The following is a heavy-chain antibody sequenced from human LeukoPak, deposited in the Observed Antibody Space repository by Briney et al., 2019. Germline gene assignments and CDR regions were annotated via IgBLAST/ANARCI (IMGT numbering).Heavy chain of an antibody. D-gene: IGHD1-26*01. CDR1: GFTVTTNY. J-gene: IGHJ4*02. Sequence: GGSLRLSCAASGFTVTTNYMTWVRQAPGKGLEWVPIIYSGGYTDYADSVKGRFTISRDNSKNTLDLQMNSLRAEDTAVYYCARRLEYSGSKGVFDYWGQGTLVTVSS. CDR2: IYSGGYT. V-gene: IGHV3-66*01. CDR3: ARRLEYSGSKGVFDY.